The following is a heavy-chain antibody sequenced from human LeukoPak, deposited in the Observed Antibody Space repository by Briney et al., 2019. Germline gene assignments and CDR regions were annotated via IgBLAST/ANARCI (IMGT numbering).Heavy chain of an antibody. J-gene: IGHJ3*02. CDR2: IYYSGST. CDR3: ASLEAMAEDAFDI. Sequence: SETLSLTCTVSGGSLSSSSYYWGWIRQPPGTGLGWIGSIYYSGSTYYNPSLKSRVTISVDTSKNQFSLKLSSVTAADTAVYYCASLEAMAEDAFDIWGQGTMVTVSS. CDR1: GGSLSSSSYY. V-gene: IGHV4-39*01. D-gene: IGHD5-24*01.